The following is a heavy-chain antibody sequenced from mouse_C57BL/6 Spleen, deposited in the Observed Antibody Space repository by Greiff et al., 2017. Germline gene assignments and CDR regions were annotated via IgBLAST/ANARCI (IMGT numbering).Heavy chain of an antibody. D-gene: IGHD2-1*01. CDR2: IDPEDGET. V-gene: IGHV14-2*01. CDR1: GFHIQDFY. CDR3: ARREIYYGNCAY. Sequence: VHVQQSGAELVKPGASVQLSCTASGFHIQDFYMHWVKQRTEQGLAWIGRIDPEDGETQYAPKFQGKAPITADPSSNTAYLQHISLTAEYTAVYYFARREIYYGNCAYWGQGTLVTVSA. J-gene: IGHJ3*01.